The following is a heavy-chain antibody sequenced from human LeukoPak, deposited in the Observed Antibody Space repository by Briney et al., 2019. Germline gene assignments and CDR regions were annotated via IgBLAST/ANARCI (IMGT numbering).Heavy chain of an antibody. V-gene: IGHV3-53*01. D-gene: IGHD4-23*01. CDR3: ARGATVAHDAFDI. J-gene: IGHJ3*02. Sequence: PGGSLRLSCTASGFAFDEHGMSWVRQVPGKGLEWVSVIYSGGSTYYADSVKGRFTISRDNSKNTLYLQMNSLRAEDTAVYYCARGATVAHDAFDIWGQGTMVTVSS. CDR2: IYSGGST. CDR1: GFAFDEHG.